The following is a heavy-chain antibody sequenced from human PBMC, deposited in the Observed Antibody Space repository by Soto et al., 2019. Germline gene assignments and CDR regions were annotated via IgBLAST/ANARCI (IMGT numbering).Heavy chain of an antibody. CDR2: IYYTGST. V-gene: IGHV4-31*03. J-gene: IGHJ4*02. CDR1: GASIRSGGYY. Sequence: SETLSLTCSVSGASIRSGGYYWSWLRQSPGKGLEWIGHIYYTGSTFYSPSLKSRLTISLDTSKNQFSLDLRSVTAGDTAMYYCARIEMASIKWGRGTLVTVSS. CDR3: ARIEMASIK.